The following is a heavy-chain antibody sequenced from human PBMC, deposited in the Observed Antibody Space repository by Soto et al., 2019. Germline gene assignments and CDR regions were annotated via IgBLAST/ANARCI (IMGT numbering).Heavy chain of an antibody. CDR3: ARALSSLIAVPAY. CDR2: ISSGGSSI. V-gene: IGHV3-21*02. D-gene: IGHD6-19*01. Sequence: EVQLVEVGGGLVKPGGSLRLSCAASGFTFSSYSMTWVRQAPGKGLECVSSISSGGSSIYYADSVKGRFTISRDNAKNSLYLQMNSLRAEDTAVYYCARALSSLIAVPAYWGQGTLVTVSS. J-gene: IGHJ4*02. CDR1: GFTFSSYS.